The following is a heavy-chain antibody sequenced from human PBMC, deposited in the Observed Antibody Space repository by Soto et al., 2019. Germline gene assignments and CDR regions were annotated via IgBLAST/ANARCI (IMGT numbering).Heavy chain of an antibody. Sequence: EVQLVESGGGLVQPGGSLRLSCAASGFTFSSYSMNWVRQAPGKGLEWVSHISSSRSSIYYADSVRGRFTISRDNAKNSLYLQMNSLTDEDTALSYYTRKYDVLTGYYNVGWFDPWGQGTLVTVPS. J-gene: IGHJ5*02. V-gene: IGHV3-48*02. D-gene: IGHD3-9*01. CDR3: TRKYDVLTGYYNVGWFDP. CDR1: GFTFSSYS. CDR2: ISSSRSSI.